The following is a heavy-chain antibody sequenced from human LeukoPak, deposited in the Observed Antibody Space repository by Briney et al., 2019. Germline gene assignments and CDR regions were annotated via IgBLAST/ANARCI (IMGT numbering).Heavy chain of an antibody. CDR2: ISGSGGST. J-gene: IGHJ4*02. Sequence: GGSLRLSCAASGFTFSSYAMSWVRQAPGKGLEWVSAISGSGGSTYYADSVKGRFTISTDNSRDTLYLQMNSLRAEDTAVYYCAKGYYDYVWGSYYFDYWGQGTLVTVSS. V-gene: IGHV3-23*01. CDR3: AKGYYDYVWGSYYFDY. CDR1: GFTFSSYA. D-gene: IGHD3-16*01.